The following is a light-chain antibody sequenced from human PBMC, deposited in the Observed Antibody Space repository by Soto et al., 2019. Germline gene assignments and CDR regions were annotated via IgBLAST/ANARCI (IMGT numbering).Light chain of an antibody. Sequence: EIVLTQSPGTLSLSPGERATLSCRASQSVSSSSLAWYQQNPGQAPRLLIYEASSRATGIPDRFSGSGSGTEFTLTISSLQSEDFAVYYCQQYNNWPPWTFGQGTKVDIK. CDR3: QQYNNWPPWT. J-gene: IGKJ1*01. V-gene: IGKV3-20*01. CDR1: QSVSSSS. CDR2: EAS.